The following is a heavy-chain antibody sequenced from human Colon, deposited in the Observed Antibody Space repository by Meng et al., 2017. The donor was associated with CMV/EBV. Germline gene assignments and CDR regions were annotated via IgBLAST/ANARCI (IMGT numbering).Heavy chain of an antibody. CDR1: GFTLSSDG. D-gene: IGHD2-21*01. J-gene: IGHJ6*02. CDR2: IKEDGTGQ. CDR3: VRYANSQYGMDV. Sequence: GESLKISCAASGFTLSSDGMTWVRQAPGKGLEWVANIKEDGTGQWYVDSVKGRFTISRDDAKKSVYLQMNSLRAEDTAVYYCVRYANSQYGMDVWGQGTTVTVSS. V-gene: IGHV3-7*01.